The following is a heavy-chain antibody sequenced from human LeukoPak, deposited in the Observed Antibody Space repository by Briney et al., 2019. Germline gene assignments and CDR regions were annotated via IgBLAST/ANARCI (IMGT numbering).Heavy chain of an antibody. J-gene: IGHJ4*02. CDR2: INGDGSRS. CDR3: ARTSPTSHFDF. V-gene: IGHV3-74*01. CDR1: GFTFSTYW. Sequence: GGSLRLSCAAAGFTFSTYWMHWVRPAPGEGLGWVSRINGDGSRSNYADSVKGRLTISRDNARNTLYLQMNSLRAEDTALYYCARTSPTSHFDFWGQGTLVTVSS. D-gene: IGHD3-16*01.